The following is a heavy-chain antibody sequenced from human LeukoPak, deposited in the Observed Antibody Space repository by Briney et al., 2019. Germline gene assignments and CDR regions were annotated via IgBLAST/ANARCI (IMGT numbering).Heavy chain of an antibody. CDR2: INHSGST. CDR1: GGSFSGYY. Sequence: PSETLSLTCAVYGGSFSGYYWSWIRQPPGKGLEWIGEINHSGSTNYNPSLKSRVTISVDTSKNQFSLKLSSVTAADTAVYYCVSYYDSTLAWFDPWGQGTLVTVSS. D-gene: IGHD3-22*01. V-gene: IGHV4-34*01. J-gene: IGHJ5*02. CDR3: VSYYDSTLAWFDP.